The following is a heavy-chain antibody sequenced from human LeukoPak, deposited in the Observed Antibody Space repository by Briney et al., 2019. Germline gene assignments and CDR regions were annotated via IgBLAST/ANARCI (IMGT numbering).Heavy chain of an antibody. V-gene: IGHV3-23*01. D-gene: IGHD6-13*01. CDR1: GFTFSSYA. CDR2: ISGSGGSI. J-gene: IGHJ3*02. CDR3: ARNKLRAAGLPHDAFDI. Sequence: GGSLRLSCAASGFTFSSYAMSWVRQAPGKGLEWVSAISGSGGSIYYADSVKGRFTISRDNSKNTLYLQMNSLRAEDTAVYYCARNKLRAAGLPHDAFDIWGQGTMVTVSS.